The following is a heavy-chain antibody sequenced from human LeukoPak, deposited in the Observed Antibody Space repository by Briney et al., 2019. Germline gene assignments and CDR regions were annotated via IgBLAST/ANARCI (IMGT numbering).Heavy chain of an antibody. J-gene: IGHJ4*02. CDR3: VRDGDVYNFDH. D-gene: IGHD5-24*01. CDR2: IKGEESWT. Sequence: GGSLRLSCAASGFTFSSYWMHWVRQAPGKGLVWVSRIKGEESWTNYADSVKGRFTISRDNAKNTLYLQMTSLRAEDTAMYYCVRDGDVYNFDHWGQGTLVTVSS. CDR1: GFTFSSYW. V-gene: IGHV3-74*01.